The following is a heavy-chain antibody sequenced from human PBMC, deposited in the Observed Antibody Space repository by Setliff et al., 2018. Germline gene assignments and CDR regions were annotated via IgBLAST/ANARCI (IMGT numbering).Heavy chain of an antibody. Sequence: PSETLSLTCTVSGASINSGTYYWAWIRQPPGKGLEWIGRIHYSGTTYYNASLKSRVTMSVDTSKNHVSLKLSSVTAADTAVYYCARAHTWSLPNDNSGYPGWFDPWGQGTLVTVSS. CDR3: ARAHTWSLPNDNSGYPGWFDP. CDR1: GASINSGTYY. D-gene: IGHD3-22*01. J-gene: IGHJ5*02. V-gene: IGHV4-39*02. CDR2: IHYSGTT.